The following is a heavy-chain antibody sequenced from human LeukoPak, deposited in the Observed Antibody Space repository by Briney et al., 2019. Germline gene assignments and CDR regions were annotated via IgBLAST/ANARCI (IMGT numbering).Heavy chain of an antibody. J-gene: IGHJ4*02. V-gene: IGHV3-66*04. CDR3: ARLLHYDFWSGYYFDS. CDR1: GFTVSSDY. D-gene: IGHD3-3*01. CDR2: IYSGGNT. Sequence: GGSLRLSCAASGFTVSSDYMSWVRQAPGKGLEWVPIIYSGGNTYYADSVKGRFSISRDNSKNTVYLQMNSLRLEDTAVYYCARLLHYDFWSGYYFDSWGQGTLVTVSS.